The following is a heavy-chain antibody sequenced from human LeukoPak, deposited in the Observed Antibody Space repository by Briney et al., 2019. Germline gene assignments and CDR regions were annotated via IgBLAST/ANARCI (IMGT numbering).Heavy chain of an antibody. CDR3: ATGEMAEGVGYMDV. Sequence: PSETLSLTCTVSGGSISSSSYYWGWIRQPPGKGLEWIGSIYYSGSTYYNPSLKSRVTISVDTSKNQFSLKLSSVTAADTAVYYCATGEMAEGVGYMDVWGKGTTVTVSS. CDR1: GGSISSSSYY. J-gene: IGHJ6*03. V-gene: IGHV4-39*07. D-gene: IGHD5-24*01. CDR2: IYYSGST.